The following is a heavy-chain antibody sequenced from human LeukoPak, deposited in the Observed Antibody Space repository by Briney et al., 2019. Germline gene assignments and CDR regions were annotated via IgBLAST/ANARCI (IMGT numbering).Heavy chain of an antibody. D-gene: IGHD3-10*01. V-gene: IGHV3-21*04. J-gene: IGHJ6*03. CDR3: TRLRGVYYYMDV. CDR2: ISSSSSYI. Sequence: GGSLGLSCAASGFTFSSYSMNWVRQAPGKGLEWVSSISSSSSYIYYADSVKGRFTISRDNAKNSLYLQMNSLKTEDTAVYYCTRLRGVYYYMDVWGKGTTVTISS. CDR1: GFTFSSYS.